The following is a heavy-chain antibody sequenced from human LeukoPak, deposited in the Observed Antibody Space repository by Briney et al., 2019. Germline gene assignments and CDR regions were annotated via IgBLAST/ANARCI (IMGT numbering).Heavy chain of an antibody. D-gene: IGHD5-24*01. CDR2: IYSSGGSY. Sequence: MPSETLSLTCTVSGGSISTGGYYWTWIRQHPGTGLEWIGYIYSSGGSYYYNPSLESRVTISVDTSKNQFSLKLNSVTAADTAVYYCARGNGHNAYWGQGTLVTVSS. V-gene: IGHV4-31*03. J-gene: IGHJ4*02. CDR1: GGSISTGGYY. CDR3: ARGNGHNAY.